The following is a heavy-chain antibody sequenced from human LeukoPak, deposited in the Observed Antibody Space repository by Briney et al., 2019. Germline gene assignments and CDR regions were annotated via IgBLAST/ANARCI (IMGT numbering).Heavy chain of an antibody. V-gene: IGHV1-2*02. J-gene: IGHJ5*02. D-gene: IGHD2-2*01. Sequence: ASVKVSCKASGYTLTTYYMHWVRQAPRQGLEWMEWINPNSGDTNYAQKFQGRVTMTRNTSISTAYMELRRLRSDDTAVYYCARGGIVVVPATSVFDPWGQGTLVTVSS. CDR1: GYTLTTYY. CDR3: ARGGIVVVPATSVFDP. CDR2: INPNSGDT.